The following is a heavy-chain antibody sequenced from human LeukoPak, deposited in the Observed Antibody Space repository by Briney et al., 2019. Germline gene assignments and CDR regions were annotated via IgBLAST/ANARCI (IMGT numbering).Heavy chain of an antibody. Sequence: GGSLRLSCAASGFSFSSYGMHWVRQAPGKGLEWVANIKQDGSEKFYVDSVKGRFTISRDNAKSSLYLQMNSLRAEDTAVYYCARVRAAATDYWGQGTLVTVSS. D-gene: IGHD2-15*01. J-gene: IGHJ4*02. CDR1: GFSFSSYG. CDR3: ARVRAAATDY. CDR2: IKQDGSEK. V-gene: IGHV3-7*01.